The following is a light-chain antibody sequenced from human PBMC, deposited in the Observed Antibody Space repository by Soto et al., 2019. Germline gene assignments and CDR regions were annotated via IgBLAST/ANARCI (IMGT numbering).Light chain of an antibody. CDR3: SSYTSSSTGYV. Sequence: QSALTQPASVSGSPGQSITISCTGTSSDVGGYNYVSWYQQHPGKAPKLLIYDVGNRPSGVSNRFSGSKSGNTASLNISGLQAEDEADYSCSSYTSSSTGYVFGTGTKVTVL. J-gene: IGLJ1*01. CDR1: SSDVGGYNY. CDR2: DVG. V-gene: IGLV2-14*01.